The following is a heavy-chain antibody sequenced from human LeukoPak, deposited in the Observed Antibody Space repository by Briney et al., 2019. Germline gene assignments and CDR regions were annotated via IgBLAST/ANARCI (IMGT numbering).Heavy chain of an antibody. V-gene: IGHV3-21*01. CDR3: ARDVGASAPDAFDI. J-gene: IGHJ3*02. Sequence: KTGGSLRLSCAASGFTFSTYNMNWVRQAPGKGLEWVSSISSSSNCIYYAASVKGRFTISRDNAKNSLYLQMNSLRAEDTDVYYCARDVGASAPDAFDIWGQGTMVTVSS. CDR1: GFTFSTYN. CDR2: ISSSSNCI. D-gene: IGHD1-26*01.